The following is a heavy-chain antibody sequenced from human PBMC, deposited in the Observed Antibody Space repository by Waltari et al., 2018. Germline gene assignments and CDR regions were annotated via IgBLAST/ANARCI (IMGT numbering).Heavy chain of an antibody. J-gene: IGHJ3*02. CDR3: AKVQYSGSNSDAFDI. CDR1: GFTFDDYA. Sequence: EVQLVESGGGLVQPGRSLRLSCAASGFTFDDYAMQWVRQAPGKGLEWVSGIRWNSGSIGYADSVKGRFTISRDNAKNSLYLQMNSLRAEDTALYYCAKVQYSGSNSDAFDIWGQGTMVTVSS. V-gene: IGHV3-9*01. CDR2: IRWNSGSI. D-gene: IGHD1-26*01.